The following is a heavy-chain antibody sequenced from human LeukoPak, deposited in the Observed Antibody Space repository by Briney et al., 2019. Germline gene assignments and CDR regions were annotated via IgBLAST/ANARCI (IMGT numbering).Heavy chain of an antibody. J-gene: IGHJ6*03. CDR3: ARDGCSSTSCPTDYYYYYMDV. CDR1: GFTFSDYD. CDR2: ISSSGSII. Sequence: PGGSLRLSCAASGFTFSDYDMSWIRQAPGKGLEWVSYISSSGSIIYYADSVKGRFTISRDNAKNSLYLQMNSLRAEDTAVYYCARDGCSSTSCPTDYYYYYMDVWAKGPRSPSP. V-gene: IGHV3-11*04. D-gene: IGHD2-2*01.